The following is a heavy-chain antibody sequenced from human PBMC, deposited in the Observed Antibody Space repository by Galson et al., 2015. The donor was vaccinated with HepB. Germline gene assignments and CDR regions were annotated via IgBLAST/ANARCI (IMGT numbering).Heavy chain of an antibody. V-gene: IGHV3-21*01. CDR2: ISSSSSYI. J-gene: IGHJ4*02. Sequence: SLRLSCAASGFTFSSYSMTWVRQAPGKGLEWVSSISSSSSYIYYADAVKGRFTISRDNAKNSLYLQMNSLRAEDTAVYYCAMSDYGEGYFDYWGQGTLVTVSS. CDR3: AMSDYGEGYFDY. CDR1: GFTFSSYS. D-gene: IGHD4-17*01.